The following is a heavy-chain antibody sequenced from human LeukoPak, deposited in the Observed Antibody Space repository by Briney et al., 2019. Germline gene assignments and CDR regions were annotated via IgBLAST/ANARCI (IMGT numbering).Heavy chain of an antibody. Sequence: SETLSLTCIASGGSISTYYWSWIRQPPGKGLEWIGYIYYSGSTNYNPSLKSRVTISLDTSKNQFSLKLNSVTAADTAMYYCARSFSPNYYDLLDYWGQGTLVTVSS. D-gene: IGHD3-22*01. CDR2: IYYSGST. CDR1: GGSISTYY. CDR3: ARSFSPNYYDLLDY. V-gene: IGHV4-59*01. J-gene: IGHJ4*02.